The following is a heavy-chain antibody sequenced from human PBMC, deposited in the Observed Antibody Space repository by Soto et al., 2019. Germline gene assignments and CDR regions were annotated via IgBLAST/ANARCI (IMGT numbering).Heavy chain of an antibody. CDR3: ARVWGMVRETKFDP. CDR2: IYHSGST. Sequence: SETLSLTCAVSGYSISSGYYWGWIRQPPGKGLEWIGSIYHSGSTYYNPSLKSRVTISVDTSKNQFSLKLSSVTAADTAVYYCARVWGMVRETKFDPWGQGTLVTVSS. D-gene: IGHD3-10*01. J-gene: IGHJ5*02. CDR1: GYSISSGYY. V-gene: IGHV4-38-2*01.